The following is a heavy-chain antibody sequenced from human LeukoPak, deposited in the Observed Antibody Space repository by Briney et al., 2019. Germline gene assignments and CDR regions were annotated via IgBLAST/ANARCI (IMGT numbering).Heavy chain of an antibody. J-gene: IGHJ5*02. V-gene: IGHV4-59*08. CDR2: IYYSGST. CDR1: GDSINNYY. Sequence: SETLSLTCTVSGDSINNYYWSWIRQPPGKGLEWIGYIYYSGSTTYNPSLKSRVTISVDTSKNQFSLKLSSVTAADTAVYYCARRGYYGSGTYFYSWFDPWGQGTLITVSS. CDR3: ARRGYYGSGTYFYSWFDP. D-gene: IGHD3-10*01.